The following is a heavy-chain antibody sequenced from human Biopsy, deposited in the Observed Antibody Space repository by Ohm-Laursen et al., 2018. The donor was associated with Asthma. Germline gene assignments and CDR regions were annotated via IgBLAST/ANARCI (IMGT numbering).Heavy chain of an antibody. Sequence: VKISCNASGGTFSSYAISWVRQAPGQGLEWMGGIIPIFGTANYAQKFQGRVTITADESTSTAYMELSSLRSEDTAVYYCARDPHNSYLASLRTKFNYYYYGMDVWGQGTTVTVSS. CDR3: ARDPHNSYLASLRTKFNYYYYGMDV. D-gene: IGHD1-7*01. CDR2: IIPIFGTA. CDR1: GGTFSSYA. V-gene: IGHV1-69*13. J-gene: IGHJ6*02.